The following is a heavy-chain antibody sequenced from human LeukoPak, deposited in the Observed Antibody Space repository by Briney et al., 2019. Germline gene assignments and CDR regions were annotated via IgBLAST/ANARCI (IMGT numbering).Heavy chain of an antibody. J-gene: IGHJ6*03. CDR1: GGSISSSNW. V-gene: IGHV4-4*02. CDR3: ATSGNSYYYYYMDV. CDR2: IYHSGST. Sequence: SETLSLTCAVSGGSISSSNWWSWVRQPPGKGLEWIGEIYHSGSTNYNPSLKSRVTISVDKSKNQFSLKLSSVTAADTAVYYCATSGNSYYYYYMDVWGKGTTVTISS. D-gene: IGHD4-23*01.